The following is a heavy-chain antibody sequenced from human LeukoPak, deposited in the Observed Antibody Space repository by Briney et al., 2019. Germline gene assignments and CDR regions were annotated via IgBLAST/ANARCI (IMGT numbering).Heavy chain of an antibody. V-gene: IGHV4-39*01. CDR1: GGSISSSSDY. Sequence: SETLSLTCTVSGGSISSSSDYWGWIRQPPGKGLEWLGTISYSGSTYYNPSLKGRVTISVDTSKNQFSLKLNSVTAADTAVYHCARHWFHCSIAGCYYDSWGQGTLVTVSS. D-gene: IGHD2-2*01. CDR2: ISYSGST. J-gene: IGHJ4*02. CDR3: ARHWFHCSIAGCYYDS.